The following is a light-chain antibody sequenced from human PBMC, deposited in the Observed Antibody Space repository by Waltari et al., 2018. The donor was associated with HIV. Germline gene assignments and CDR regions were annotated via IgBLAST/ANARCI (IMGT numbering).Light chain of an antibody. CDR1: SLRSYY. CDR3: SCRDTDSIPQIL. CDR2: DKN. Sequence: SSELTQDPSVSVALGQTGRIKCHGESLRSYYVSWYQQKPGQAPVLLIYDKNKRPSGIPDRFSGSTSRNTATLTITGAQSEDEADYFCSCRDTDSIPQILFGGGTKVTVL. J-gene: IGLJ2*01. V-gene: IGLV3-19*01.